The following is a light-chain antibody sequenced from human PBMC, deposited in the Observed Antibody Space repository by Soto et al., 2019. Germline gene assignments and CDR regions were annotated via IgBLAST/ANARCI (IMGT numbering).Light chain of an antibody. CDR1: QSVSSN. Sequence: EIVMTQSPATLSVSPGERATLSCRASQSVSSNLAWYQRKPGQAPRLLFYSASTRATGIPARFSGSGSGTEFTLTISSLQSEDFAVYYCQQYNNWPPYTFGQGTKLEIK. CDR2: SAS. J-gene: IGKJ2*01. CDR3: QQYNNWPPYT. V-gene: IGKV3-15*01.